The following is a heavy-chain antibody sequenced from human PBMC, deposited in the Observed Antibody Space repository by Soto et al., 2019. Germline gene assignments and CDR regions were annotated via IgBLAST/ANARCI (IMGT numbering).Heavy chain of an antibody. CDR1: GYTFTGYY. D-gene: IGHD3-9*01. CDR2: INPNNGNT. J-gene: IGHJ4*02. V-gene: IGHV1-18*04. CDR3: ARDLTPGLVDH. Sequence: ASVKVSCKSSGYTFTGYYLHWVRQAPGQGLEWMGWINPNNGNTNYAQKLQGRVTMTTDTSTSTAYMELRSLRSDDTVVYYCARDLTPGLVDHWGQGTLVTGSS.